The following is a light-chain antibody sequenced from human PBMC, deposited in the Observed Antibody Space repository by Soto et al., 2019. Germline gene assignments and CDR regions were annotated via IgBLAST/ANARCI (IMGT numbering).Light chain of an antibody. CDR2: AAS. J-gene: IGKJ3*01. CDR1: QGISNY. Sequence: DIQMTQSPSSLSASIGDRITITCRASQGISNYVAWYQQKPGKVPKLLIYAASTLQSGVPSRFSGSGSGTDFTLTISSQQPEDVATYYCQKCDSAPFTFGPGTKVDIK. CDR3: QKCDSAPFT. V-gene: IGKV1-27*01.